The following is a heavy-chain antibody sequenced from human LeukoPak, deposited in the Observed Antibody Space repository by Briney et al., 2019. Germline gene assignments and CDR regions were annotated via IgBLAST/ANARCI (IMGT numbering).Heavy chain of an antibody. Sequence: SETLSLTCAVYGGSFSGYYWSWIRQPPGKGLEWIGEINHSGSTNYNPSLKSRVTISVDTSKNQFSLKLSSVTAADTAVYYCARVGATREGYYMDVWGKGTTVTVSS. J-gene: IGHJ6*03. CDR3: ARVGATREGYYMDV. CDR2: INHSGST. D-gene: IGHD1-26*01. V-gene: IGHV4-34*01. CDR1: GGSFSGYY.